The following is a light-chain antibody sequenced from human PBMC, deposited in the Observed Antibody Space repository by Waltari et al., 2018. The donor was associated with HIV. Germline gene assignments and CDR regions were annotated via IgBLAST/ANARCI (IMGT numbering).Light chain of an antibody. CDR1: QSISAK. V-gene: IGKV3-15*01. CDR3: QQYDSGPRGIT. J-gene: IGKJ2*01. Sequence: EIVMTQSPPTLSVSPGPRVTLSCTASQSISAKVAWYQQRPGQAPRLLIYEAATRPTGIPARFSGSGSGTEFTLTISSLQSEDFATYFCQQYDSGPRGITFGQGTMLEI. CDR2: EAA.